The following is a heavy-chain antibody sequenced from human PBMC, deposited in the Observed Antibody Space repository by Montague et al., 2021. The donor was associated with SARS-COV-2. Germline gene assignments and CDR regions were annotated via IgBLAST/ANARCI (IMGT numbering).Heavy chain of an antibody. CDR2: IYYSGST. D-gene: IGHD3-9*01. V-gene: IGHV4-39*01. Sequence: SETLSLTCTVSGGSISSSSNYWGWIRQPPRKGLEWIGSIYYSGSTYYNPSLKSRVTISVDTSKNQFSLKLSSVTAADTAVYYCARQATGRYFDWILYGMDVWGQGTTVTVSS. CDR3: ARQATGRYFDWILYGMDV. J-gene: IGHJ6*02. CDR1: GGSISSSSNY.